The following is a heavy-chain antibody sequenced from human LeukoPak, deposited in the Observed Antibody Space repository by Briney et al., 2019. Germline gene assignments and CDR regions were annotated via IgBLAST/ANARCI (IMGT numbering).Heavy chain of an antibody. CDR2: ISWNSGST. J-gene: IGHJ4*02. V-gene: IGHV3-9*01. CDR1: GFTFDDYA. CDR3: AKDRGIAVAGTADY. Sequence: PGRSLRLSCAASGFTFDDYAMHWVRQAPGKGLEWVSGISWNSGSTGYADSVKGRFTISRDNAKNSPYLQMNSLRAEDTALYYCAKDRGIAVAGTADYWGQGTLVTVSS. D-gene: IGHD6-19*01.